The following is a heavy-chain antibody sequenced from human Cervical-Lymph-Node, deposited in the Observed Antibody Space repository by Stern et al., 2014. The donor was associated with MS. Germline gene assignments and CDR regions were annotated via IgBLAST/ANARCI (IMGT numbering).Heavy chain of an antibody. D-gene: IGHD2-21*01. Sequence: ESGPALVKPTQTLTLTCTFSGFSLSTTGMGLSWIRQPPGKALEWLALLDWDGHKYKSTALKTRLTISKDTAKNQVVLTMTNMAPLDTATYFCVRAREGYYFDYWGQGIPVTVSS. J-gene: IGHJ4*02. V-gene: IGHV2-70*01. CDR2: LDWDGHK. CDR1: GFSLSTTGMG. CDR3: VRAREGYYFDY.